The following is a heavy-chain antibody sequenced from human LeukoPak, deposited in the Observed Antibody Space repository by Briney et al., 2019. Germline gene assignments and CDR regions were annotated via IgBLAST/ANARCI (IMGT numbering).Heavy chain of an antibody. V-gene: IGHV3-30*03. J-gene: IGHJ5*02. D-gene: IGHD2-15*01. CDR3: AREVVAATFFWFDP. CDR1: GFTFSDYG. Sequence: GGSLRLSCAASGFTFSDYGMHWVRQAPGKGLEWVALISYDGSETYYADSVKGRFTISRDNAKNSLYLQMNSLRAEDTALYYCAREVVAATFFWFDPWGQGTLVTVSS. CDR2: ISYDGSET.